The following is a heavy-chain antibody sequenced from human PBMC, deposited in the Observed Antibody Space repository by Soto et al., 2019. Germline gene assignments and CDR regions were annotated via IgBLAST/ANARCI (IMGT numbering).Heavy chain of an antibody. CDR1: GDSISSGNKY. J-gene: IGHJ6*02. CDR2: IFSSGTT. Sequence: QVQLRESGPGLVMPSQTLSLTCTVSGDSISSGNKYWSWIRQPPGKGLEWLRYIFSSGTTYYNPSLKSRLTMSLDASQNQFSLKLNSLTDADTAVYFCARVPSPFDYYYAMDVWGQGTTVTVSS. CDR3: ARVPSPFDYYYAMDV. D-gene: IGHD3-16*01. V-gene: IGHV4-30-4*01.